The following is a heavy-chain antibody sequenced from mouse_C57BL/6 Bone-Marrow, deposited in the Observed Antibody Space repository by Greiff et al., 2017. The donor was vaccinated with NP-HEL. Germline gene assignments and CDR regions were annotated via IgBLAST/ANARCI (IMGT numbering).Heavy chain of an antibody. Sequence: EVKLQESGGDLVKPGGSLKLSCAASGFTFSSYGMSWVRQTPDKRLEWVATISSGGSYTYYPDSVKGRFTISRDNAKNTLYLQMSSLKSEDTAMYYCARHEGDYYGSSSFDYWGQGTTLTVSS. CDR1: GFTFSSYG. J-gene: IGHJ2*01. CDR2: ISSGGSYT. CDR3: ARHEGDYYGSSSFDY. D-gene: IGHD1-1*01. V-gene: IGHV5-6*01.